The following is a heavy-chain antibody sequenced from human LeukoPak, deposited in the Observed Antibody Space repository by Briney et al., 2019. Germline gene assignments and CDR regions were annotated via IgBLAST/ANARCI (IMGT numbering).Heavy chain of an antibody. CDR2: IKSKTDGGTT. CDR3: TTAGYTYGYDY. V-gene: IGHV3-15*01. D-gene: IGHD5-18*01. J-gene: IGHJ4*02. Sequence: GGSLRLSCAASGFTFTNAWMSWVRQAPGKGLEWVGRIKSKTDGGTTDYAAPVKGRFTISRDDSKNTLYLQMNSLKTGDTAVYHCTTAGYTYGYDYWGQGTLVTVSS. CDR1: GFTFTNAW.